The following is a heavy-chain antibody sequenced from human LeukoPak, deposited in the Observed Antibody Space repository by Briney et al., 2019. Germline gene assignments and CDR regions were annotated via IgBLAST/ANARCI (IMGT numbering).Heavy chain of an antibody. J-gene: IGHJ4*02. D-gene: IGHD3-10*01. CDR3: ALPARALLWFGELSQ. CDR2: INAGNGNT. Sequence: GASVKVSCKASGYTFTSYAMHWVRQAPGQRLEWMGWINAGNGNTKYSQKFQGRVTITRDTSASTAYMELSSLRSEDTAVYYCALPARALLWFGELSQWGQGTLVTVSS. V-gene: IGHV1-3*01. CDR1: GYTFTSYA.